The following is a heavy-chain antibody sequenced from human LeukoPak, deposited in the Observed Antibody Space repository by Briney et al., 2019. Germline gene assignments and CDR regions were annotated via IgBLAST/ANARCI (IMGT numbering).Heavy chain of an antibody. D-gene: IGHD5-18*01. Sequence: GESLKISCKDSGYSFTSYSIRWVGQMPGKGLEWIGIIYPGDSDTRYSPSFQGQVTISADKSINTAYLQWSSLKASDTAIYYCARRGEAMDPFDYWGQGTLVTVSS. J-gene: IGHJ4*02. CDR2: IYPGDSDT. V-gene: IGHV5-51*01. CDR3: ARRGEAMDPFDY. CDR1: GYSFTSYS.